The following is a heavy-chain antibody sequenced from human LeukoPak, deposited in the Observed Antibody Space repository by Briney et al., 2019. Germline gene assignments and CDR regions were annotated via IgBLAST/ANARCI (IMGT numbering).Heavy chain of an antibody. J-gene: IGHJ4*02. CDR1: GYSFSNFG. Sequence: ASVKVSCKASGYSFSNFGTSWVRQAPGQGLEWMGWISAYNGNTNYAQKFQGRVTMTTDTSTSTAYMELRSLRSDDTAVYYCARDAPLRSTGDPSVDYWGQGTLVIVSS. D-gene: IGHD7-27*01. CDR3: ARDAPLRSTGDPSVDY. V-gene: IGHV1-18*01. CDR2: ISAYNGNT.